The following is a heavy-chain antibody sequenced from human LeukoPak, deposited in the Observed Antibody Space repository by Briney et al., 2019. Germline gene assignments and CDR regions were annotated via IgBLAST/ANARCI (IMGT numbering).Heavy chain of an antibody. V-gene: IGHV3-74*01. CDR2: INGDGTGT. CDR3: ARGGLTGAFDI. J-gene: IGHJ3*02. CDR1: GFTFSGYW. Sequence: GGSLRLSCAASGFTFSGYWMHWVRHAPGKGLVWVSRINGDGTGTTHADSVKGRFTISRDNAKNTLYLQMNSLRVEDTAVYYCARGGLTGAFDIWGQGTMVTASS. D-gene: IGHD5-12*01.